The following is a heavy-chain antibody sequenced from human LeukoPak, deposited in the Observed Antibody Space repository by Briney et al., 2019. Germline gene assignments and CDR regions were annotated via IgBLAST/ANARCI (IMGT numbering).Heavy chain of an antibody. D-gene: IGHD3-22*01. J-gene: IGHJ4*02. CDR3: ARDRSYHDSSGYSWKLES. CDR1: GFSVSNNY. V-gene: IGHV3-53*01. CDR2: IYSAGSS. Sequence: GGSLRLSCEASGFSVSNNYMSWVRQAPGKGLEWVSVIYSAGSSIYAESVRGRFTISRDYSTNTLSLQMNSLRAEDTAVYYCARDRSYHDSSGYSWKLESWGQGILVTVSS.